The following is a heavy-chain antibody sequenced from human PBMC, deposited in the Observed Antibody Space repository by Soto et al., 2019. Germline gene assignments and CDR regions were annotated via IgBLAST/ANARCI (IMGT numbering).Heavy chain of an antibody. J-gene: IGHJ4*02. CDR1: GYTFTSYG. D-gene: IGHD5-12*01. CDR3: AKDRRGLRGEGGKGDFDY. V-gene: IGHV1-18*01. CDR2: ISAYNGNT. Sequence: QVQLVQSGAEVKKPGASVKVSCKASGYTFTSYGISWVRQAPGQGLEWMGWISAYNGNTNYAQKLQGRITMTTDTTTSTGYMELRSLRSDDTAVDFCAKDRRGLRGEGGKGDFDYWGQGTLVTVSS.